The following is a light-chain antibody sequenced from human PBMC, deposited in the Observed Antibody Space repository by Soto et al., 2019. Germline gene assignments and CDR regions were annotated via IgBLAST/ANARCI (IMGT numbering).Light chain of an antibody. CDR3: QQSYSLPYT. J-gene: IGKJ2*01. CDR2: AAS. CDR1: QSVGSL. Sequence: DIQMTQSPSSLSASVGDRVTITCRASQSVGSLLNWFQQRPGIAPKLLIYAASTLQSGAPSRFSGSGAGTDFTLIISSLQPEDFATYYCQQSYSLPYTFGQGTKVEIK. V-gene: IGKV1-39*01.